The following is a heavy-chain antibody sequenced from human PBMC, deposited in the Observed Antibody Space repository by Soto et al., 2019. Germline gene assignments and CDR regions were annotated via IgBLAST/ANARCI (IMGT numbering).Heavy chain of an antibody. J-gene: IGHJ5*02. CDR2: ISSSSSYI. V-gene: IGHV3-21*01. CDR1: GFTFSSYS. Sequence: PGGSLRLSCAASGFTFSSYSMNWVRQAPGKGLEWVSSISSSSSYIYYADSVKGRFTISRDNAKNSLYLQMNSLRAEDTAVYYCAREGEYCTNGVCSWGFDPWGQGTLVTVSS. CDR3: AREGEYCTNGVCSWGFDP. D-gene: IGHD2-8*01.